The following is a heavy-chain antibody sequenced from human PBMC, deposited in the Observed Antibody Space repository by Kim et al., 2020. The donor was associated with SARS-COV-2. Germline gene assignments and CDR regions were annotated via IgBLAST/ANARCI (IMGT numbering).Heavy chain of an antibody. V-gene: IGHV3-11*01. CDR1: GFTFSDFY. D-gene: IGHD5-18*01. J-gene: IGHJ4*02. Sequence: GGSLRLSCAASGFTFSDFYMSWIRQAPGKGLEWVSYISSSGSSIYYADSVKGRFTISRDNAKNSLYLQMNSLRAEDTAVYYCAKEAVRDTGSWTDYWGQGTLVSVSS. CDR3: AKEAVRDTGSWTDY. CDR2: ISSSGSSI.